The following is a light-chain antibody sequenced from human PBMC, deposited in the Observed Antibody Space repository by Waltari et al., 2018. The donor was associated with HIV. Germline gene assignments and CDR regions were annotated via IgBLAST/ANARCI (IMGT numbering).Light chain of an antibody. Sequence: IVLTQSPATLSLSPGERATLSCRASQSIGTYLAWYQQKPGQPPRLVIYDAFNRATGSPARFSGSGSGTAFTRTISSLEPEDFAVYYCQHRYNWPQSFGQGTKVEIK. CDR2: DAF. V-gene: IGKV3-11*01. CDR3: QHRYNWPQS. CDR1: QSIGTY. J-gene: IGKJ1*01.